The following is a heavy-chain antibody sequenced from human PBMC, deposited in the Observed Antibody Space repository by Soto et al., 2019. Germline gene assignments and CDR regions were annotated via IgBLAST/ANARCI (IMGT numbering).Heavy chain of an antibody. Sequence: ASVKVSCKASGGTFSSYAISWVRQAPGQGLEWMGGIIPIFGTANYAQKFQGRVTITADESTSTAYMELSSLRSEDTAVYYCASPRRGYGSGSNLFDYWGQGTLVTVSS. CDR2: IIPIFGTA. J-gene: IGHJ4*02. CDR1: GGTFSSYA. V-gene: IGHV1-69*13. D-gene: IGHD3-10*01. CDR3: ASPRRGYGSGSNLFDY.